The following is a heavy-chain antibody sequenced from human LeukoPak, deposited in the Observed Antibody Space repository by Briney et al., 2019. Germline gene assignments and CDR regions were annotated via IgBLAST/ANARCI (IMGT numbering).Heavy chain of an antibody. V-gene: IGHV4-39*01. Sequence: SETLSLTCTVSGGSISSSSYYWGWIRQPPGKGLEWIGSIYYSGSTYYNPSLKSRVTISVDTSKNQFSLKLSSVTAADTAVYYCARHEWIQLWFGWFDPWGQGTLVTVSS. J-gene: IGHJ5*02. CDR1: GGSISSSSYY. CDR3: ARHEWIQLWFGWFDP. D-gene: IGHD5-18*01. CDR2: IYYSGST.